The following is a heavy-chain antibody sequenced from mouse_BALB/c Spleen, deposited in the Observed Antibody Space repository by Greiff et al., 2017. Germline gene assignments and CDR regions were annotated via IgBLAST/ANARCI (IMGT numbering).Heavy chain of an antibody. CDR3: ANNYYGSRGFDY. J-gene: IGHJ2*01. D-gene: IGHD1-1*01. V-gene: IGHV5-12-1*01. Sequence: EVKLVESGGGLVKPGGSLKLSCAASGFAFSSYDMSWVRQTPEKRLEWVAYISSGGGSTYYPDTVKGRFTISRDNAKNTLYLQMSSLKSEDTAMYYCANNYYGSRGFDYWGQGTTLTVSS. CDR1: GFAFSSYD. CDR2: ISSGGGST.